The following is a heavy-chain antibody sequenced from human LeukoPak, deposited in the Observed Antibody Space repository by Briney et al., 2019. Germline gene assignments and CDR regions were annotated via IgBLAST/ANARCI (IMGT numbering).Heavy chain of an antibody. Sequence: GASVKVSCKASGYTFTGCYMHWVRQAPGQGLEWMGWINPNSGGTNYAQKFQGRVTMTRDTSISTAYMELSRLRSDDTPVYYCARDWTADIADYWGQGTLVTVSS. J-gene: IGHJ4*02. CDR3: ARDWTADIADY. V-gene: IGHV1-2*02. CDR1: GYTFTGCY. D-gene: IGHD5-12*01. CDR2: INPNSGGT.